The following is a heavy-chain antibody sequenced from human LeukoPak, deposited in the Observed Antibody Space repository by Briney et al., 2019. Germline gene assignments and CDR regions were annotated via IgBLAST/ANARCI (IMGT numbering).Heavy chain of an antibody. CDR2: ITSDSNYI. J-gene: IGHJ4*02. V-gene: IGHV3-21*01. D-gene: IGHD1-7*01. Sequence: GGSLRLSCAASGFTFSSYSMNWVRQAPGKGLEWVSSITSDSNYIYYADSVKGRFTISRDNSKNSLYLQMNSLRAEDTAVYYCARGASPYNWNYDFDYWGQGTLVTVSS. CDR1: GFTFSSYS. CDR3: ARGASPYNWNYDFDY.